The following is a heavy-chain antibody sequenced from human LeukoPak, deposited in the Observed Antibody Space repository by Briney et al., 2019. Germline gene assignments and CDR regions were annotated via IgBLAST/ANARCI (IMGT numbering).Heavy chain of an antibody. CDR1: GYTFTGYY. J-gene: IGHJ6*03. CDR2: INPNSGGT. D-gene: IGHD2-15*01. CDR3: ARDLAVYCSGGSCANGGYYYYMDV. V-gene: IGHV1-2*02. Sequence: ASVKVSCKASGYTFTGYYMHWVRQAPGQGLEWMGWINPNSGGTNYAQKFQGRVTMTRDTSISTAYMELSRLRSDDTAVYYCARDLAVYCSGGSCANGGYYYYMDVWGKGTTVTVSS.